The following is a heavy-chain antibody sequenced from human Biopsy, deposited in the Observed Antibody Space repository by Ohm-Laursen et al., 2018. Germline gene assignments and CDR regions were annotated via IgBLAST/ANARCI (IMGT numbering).Heavy chain of an antibody. CDR3: TRGGYYYDSLAYYYWLDP. Sequence: ASVKVSCKASGYTFTGYHVHWVRQAPGQGLEWMKWINAKTGDTNYAQKFQGRVTMTRDTSISTAYVDLSSLRSDDTAVCYCTRGGYYYDSLAYYYWLDPWGQGTLVTVSS. V-gene: IGHV1-2*02. D-gene: IGHD3-22*01. J-gene: IGHJ5*02. CDR1: GYTFTGYH. CDR2: INAKTGDT.